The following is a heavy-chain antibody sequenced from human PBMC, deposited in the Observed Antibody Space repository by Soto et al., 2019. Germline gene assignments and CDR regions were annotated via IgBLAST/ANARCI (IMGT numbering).Heavy chain of an antibody. V-gene: IGHV1-69*02. CDR3: ATSYGSGSAHFDS. Sequence: QVQLVQSGAEVTKPGSSVTVSCTASGDTFSRFTLSWVRQAPGQGLEWMGRFIPMLGMSNSALKFQGRVTITADKSTNKVYMHLNSLRSDDTAVYYCATSYGSGSAHFDSWGQGTLVTVSS. CDR2: FIPMLGMS. CDR1: GDTFSRFT. D-gene: IGHD3-10*01. J-gene: IGHJ4*02.